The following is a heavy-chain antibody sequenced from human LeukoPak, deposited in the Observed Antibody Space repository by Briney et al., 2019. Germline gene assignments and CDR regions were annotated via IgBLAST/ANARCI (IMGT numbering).Heavy chain of an antibody. J-gene: IGHJ4*02. V-gene: IGHV3-7*01. D-gene: IGHD3-16*01. CDR1: GFTFSSYW. CDR3: ARLGEKADFDY. CDR2: IKQDGSEK. Sequence: GGSLRLSCAASGFTFSSYWMSWVRQAPGKGLEWVTNIKQDGSEKYYVDSVKGRFTMSRDNAKNSLYLQLNSLRAEDTAVYYCARLGEKADFDYWGQGTLVTVSS.